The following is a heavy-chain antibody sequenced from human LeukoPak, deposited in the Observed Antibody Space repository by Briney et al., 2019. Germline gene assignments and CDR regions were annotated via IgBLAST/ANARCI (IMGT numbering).Heavy chain of an antibody. D-gene: IGHD3-22*01. J-gene: IGHJ4*01. Sequence: SETLSLTCTVSGASINNNFWTWIRQPPGKGLEWIGYIYSSGSANYNPSLKSRVIISGDTSKNQISLSLTSVTAADTAVYFCARHRDYYDTWGHGTLVTVSS. CDR2: IYSSGSA. CDR1: GASINNNF. V-gene: IGHV4-59*08. CDR3: ARHRDYYDT.